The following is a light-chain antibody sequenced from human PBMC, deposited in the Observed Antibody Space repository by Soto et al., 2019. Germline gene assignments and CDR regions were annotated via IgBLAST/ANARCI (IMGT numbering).Light chain of an antibody. V-gene: IGKV3D-15*01. CDR2: GAS. CDR3: QQYNKWPAEIT. CDR1: QSVSTK. J-gene: IGKJ5*01. Sequence: ETVMTQSPATLSVSPGERATLSCGAIQSVSTKLALYQQKPGQAPRLLIYGASSRATGIPARFSGSGSGTEFTLTISSLQSEDSGVYYCQQYNKWPAEITFGQGTRLEIK.